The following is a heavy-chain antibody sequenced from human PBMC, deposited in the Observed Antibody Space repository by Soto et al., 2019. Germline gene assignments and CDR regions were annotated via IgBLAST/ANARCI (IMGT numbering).Heavy chain of an antibody. CDR3: ARDGPHITIFGYGDY. CDR1: GYTFTRSG. Sequence: ASVKVSCKASGYTFTRSGISWVRQAPGQGLEWMGWISTYNGDTNYAQTFQGRVTMTTDTSTSTVHMEVRSLRSDDTAVYYCARDGPHITIFGYGDYWGQGNLVTVSS. J-gene: IGHJ4*02. D-gene: IGHD3-3*01. V-gene: IGHV1-18*01. CDR2: ISTYNGDT.